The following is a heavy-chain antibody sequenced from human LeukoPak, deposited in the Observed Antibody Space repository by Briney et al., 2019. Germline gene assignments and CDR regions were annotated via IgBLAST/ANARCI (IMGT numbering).Heavy chain of an antibody. Sequence: GGSLRLSCAASGFTFSDYYMSWIRQAPGKGLEWVAYITSSGDDIYYADSVKGRFTISRDNAKNALFLRMSSLRVDDTATYYCASDIVATSGDFWGQGTLVSVSS. CDR2: ITSSGDDI. D-gene: IGHD5-12*01. CDR1: GFTFSDYY. V-gene: IGHV3-11*01. J-gene: IGHJ4*02. CDR3: ASDIVATSGDF.